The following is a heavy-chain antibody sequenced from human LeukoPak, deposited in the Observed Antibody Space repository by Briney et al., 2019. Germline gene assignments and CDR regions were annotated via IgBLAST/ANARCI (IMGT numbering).Heavy chain of an antibody. D-gene: IGHD2-21*02. Sequence: PGGSLRLSCAPSVFTFSTYSMDWVRQAPGKGLEWVSAISGSGGSTYYADSVKGRFTISRDNSKNTLYLQMNSLRAEDTAVYYCAKDPRVTIPATNWFDPWGQGTLVTVSS. J-gene: IGHJ5*02. CDR1: VFTFSTYS. CDR2: ISGSGGST. CDR3: AKDPRVTIPATNWFDP. V-gene: IGHV3-23*01.